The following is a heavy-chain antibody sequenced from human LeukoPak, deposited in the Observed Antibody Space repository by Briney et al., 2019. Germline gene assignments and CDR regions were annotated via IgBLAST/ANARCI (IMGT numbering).Heavy chain of an antibody. CDR2: IYYSGST. V-gene: IGHV4-39*01. CDR1: GFTVSSYH. J-gene: IGHJ5*02. D-gene: IGHD6-13*01. Sequence: GSLRLSCAASGFTVSSYHMSWIRQPPGKGLEWIGSIYYSGSTYYNPPLKSRVTISVDTSKNQFSLKLSSVTAADTAVYYCARHYSSSGDWFDPWGQGILVTVSS. CDR3: ARHYSSSGDWFDP.